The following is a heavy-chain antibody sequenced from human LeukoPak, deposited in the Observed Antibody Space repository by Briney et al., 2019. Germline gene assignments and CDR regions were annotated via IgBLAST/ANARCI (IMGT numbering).Heavy chain of an antibody. CDR3: ARVADSGD. CDR2: VYHSGST. CDR1: GYSISSGSY. V-gene: IGHV4-38-2*02. Sequence: PSETLSLTCSVSGYSISSGSYWDWIRQPPGKGLEWIGSVYHSGSTYYNSSLKSRVTISVDMSKNQLSLRLSSVTAADTAVYYCARVADSGDWGQGTLVTVSS. D-gene: IGHD3-22*01. J-gene: IGHJ4*02.